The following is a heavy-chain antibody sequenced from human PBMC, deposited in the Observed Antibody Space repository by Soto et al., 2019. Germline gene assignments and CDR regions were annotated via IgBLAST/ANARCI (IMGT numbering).Heavy chain of an antibody. Sequence: EVQLVESGGGLVKPGGSLRLSCAASGFTFSSYSMNWVRQAPGKGLEWVSSISSSSSYIYYADSVKGRFTISRDNAKNSLYLKMNSLRAEDTAVYYCARVEDIAAAGTPFLVGDYYYYGMDVWGQGTTVTVSS. J-gene: IGHJ6*02. CDR1: GFTFSSYS. CDR3: ARVEDIAAAGTPFLVGDYYYYGMDV. D-gene: IGHD6-13*01. CDR2: ISSSSSYI. V-gene: IGHV3-21*01.